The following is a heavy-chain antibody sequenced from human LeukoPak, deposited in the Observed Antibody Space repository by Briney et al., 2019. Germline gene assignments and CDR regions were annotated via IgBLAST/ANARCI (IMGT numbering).Heavy chain of an antibody. CDR3: AREDYSSSFRVNWFDP. V-gene: IGHV1-69*13. J-gene: IGHJ5*02. Sequence: GASVKVSCKASGGTFSSYAISWVRQAPGQGLEWMGGIIPIFGTANYAQKFQGRVTITADESTSTAYMELSSLRSEDTAVYYCAREDYSSSFRVNWFDPWGQGTLVTVSS. CDR1: GGTFSSYA. D-gene: IGHD6-6*01. CDR2: IIPIFGTA.